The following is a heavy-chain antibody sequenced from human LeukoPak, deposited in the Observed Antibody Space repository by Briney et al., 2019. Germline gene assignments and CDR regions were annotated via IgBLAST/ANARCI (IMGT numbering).Heavy chain of an antibody. Sequence: SETLSLTCAVYGGSFSGYYWSWIRQPPGKGLEWIGEINHSGSTNYNPSLKSRVTISVDTSKNQFSLKLSSVTAADTAVYYCARGNYYDFWSGYSDWFDPWGQGTLVTVSS. J-gene: IGHJ5*02. CDR3: ARGNYYDFWSGYSDWFDP. CDR1: GGSFSGYY. V-gene: IGHV4-34*01. D-gene: IGHD3-3*01. CDR2: INHSGST.